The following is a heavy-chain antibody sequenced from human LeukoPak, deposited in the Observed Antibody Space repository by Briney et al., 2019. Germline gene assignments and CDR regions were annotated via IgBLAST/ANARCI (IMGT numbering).Heavy chain of an antibody. CDR2: INHSGST. D-gene: IGHD1-26*01. Sequence: SETLSLTCAVYGGSFSGYYWSWIRQPPGKGLEWIGEINHSGSTNYNPSLKSRVTISVDTSKNQFSLKLSSVTAADTAVYYCAGSFGIVGATRGAFDIWGQGTMVTVSS. J-gene: IGHJ3*02. CDR1: GGSFSGYY. V-gene: IGHV4-34*01. CDR3: AGSFGIVGATRGAFDI.